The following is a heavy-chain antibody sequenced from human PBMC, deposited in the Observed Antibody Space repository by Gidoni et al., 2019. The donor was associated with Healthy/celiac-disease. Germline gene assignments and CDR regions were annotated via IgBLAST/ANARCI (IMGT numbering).Heavy chain of an antibody. CDR2: IIPIFGTA. Sequence: QVQPVQSGAEVKKPGSSVKVSCKASAGTFSSYAISWVRQAPGQGLEWMGGIIPIFGTANYAQKFGDRVTITANESTSTAYMELSSMRSEDTAVYYCARGGIVVVPAAFDYWGQGTLVTVSS. CDR3: ARGGIVVVPAAFDY. CDR1: AGTFSSYA. J-gene: IGHJ4*02. D-gene: IGHD2-2*01. V-gene: IGHV1-69*01.